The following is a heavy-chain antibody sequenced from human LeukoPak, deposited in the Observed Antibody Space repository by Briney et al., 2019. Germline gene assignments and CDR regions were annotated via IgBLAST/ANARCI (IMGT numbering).Heavy chain of an antibody. CDR2: ISPNSGGT. D-gene: IGHD1-26*01. Sequence: ASVKVSCKASGYTFTGYYLHWVRQAPGQGLEWMGWISPNSGGTNYAQKFQGRVTMTRDTSISTAYMELSRLRSDDTAVYYCARVLDSGALNAYDVFHIWGQGKMVTV. CDR1: GYTFTGYY. J-gene: IGHJ3*02. CDR3: ARVLDSGALNAYDVFHI. V-gene: IGHV1-2*02.